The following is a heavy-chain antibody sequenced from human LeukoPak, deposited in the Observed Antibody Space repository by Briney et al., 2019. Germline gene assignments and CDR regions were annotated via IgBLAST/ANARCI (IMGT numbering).Heavy chain of an antibody. CDR1: GFTVSSNY. CDR2: IYSGGST. V-gene: IGHV3-66*01. CDR3: AKAFAYSSSSLDDY. D-gene: IGHD6-6*01. Sequence: GGSLRLSCAASGFTVSSNYVSWVRQAPGKGLEWVSVIYSGGSTYYADSVKGRFTISRDNSKNTLYLQMNSLRAEDTAVYYCAKAFAYSSSSLDDYWGQGTLVTVSS. J-gene: IGHJ4*02.